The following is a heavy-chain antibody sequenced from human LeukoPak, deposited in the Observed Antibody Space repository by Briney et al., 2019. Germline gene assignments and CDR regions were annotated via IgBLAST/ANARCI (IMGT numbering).Heavy chain of an antibody. V-gene: IGHV3-7*01. CDR3: ARDHYYGSGSYYYREYYYYGMDV. CDR1: GFTFSSYW. D-gene: IGHD3-10*01. J-gene: IGHJ6*02. Sequence: PGGSLRLSCAASGFTFSSYWMSWVRQAPGKGLEWVANIKQDGSEKYYMDSVKGRFTISRDNAKNSLYLQMNSLRAEDTAVYYCARDHYYGSGSYYYREYYYYGMDVWGQGTTVTVSS. CDR2: IKQDGSEK.